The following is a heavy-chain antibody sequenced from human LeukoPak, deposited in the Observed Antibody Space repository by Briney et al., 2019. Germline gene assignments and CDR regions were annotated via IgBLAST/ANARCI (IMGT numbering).Heavy chain of an antibody. J-gene: IGHJ5*02. D-gene: IGHD2-15*01. V-gene: IGHV3-30*18. CDR1: GFTFSSYG. CDR2: ISHDGSNI. Sequence: GSLSLSCAASGFTFSSYGMHWVRQAPGKGLEWVAVISHDGSNIYYGDSVKGRFSISRDNSKNTLYLQMNSLRVEDTAVYYCAKDPYRVVVATGNYLDPWGQGTLVTVSS. CDR3: AKDPYRVVVATGNYLDP.